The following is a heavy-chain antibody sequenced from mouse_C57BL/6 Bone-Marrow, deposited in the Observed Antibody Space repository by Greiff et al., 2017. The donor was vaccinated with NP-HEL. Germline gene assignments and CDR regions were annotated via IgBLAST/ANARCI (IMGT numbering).Heavy chain of an antibody. CDR1: GFSLTSYG. V-gene: IGHV2-5*01. D-gene: IGHD2-4*01. CDR3: AKNGYYDYDLDYFDY. CDR2: IWRGGST. Sequence: VQLQQSGPGLVQPSQSLSITCTVSGFSLTSYGVHWVRQSPGKGLEWLGVIWRGGSTDYNAAFMSRLSITKDNSKSQVFFKMNSLQADDTAIYYCAKNGYYDYDLDYFDYWGQGTTLTVSS. J-gene: IGHJ2*01.